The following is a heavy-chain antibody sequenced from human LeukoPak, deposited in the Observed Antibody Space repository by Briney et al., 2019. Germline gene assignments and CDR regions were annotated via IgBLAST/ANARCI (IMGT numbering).Heavy chain of an antibody. V-gene: IGHV3-74*01. Sequence: GGSLRLSCAASGFTFSSYWMNRVRQAPGKGLVWVSRIASDGSSTAYADSVKGRFSISRDNAKNTLYLQMNSLRVEDTAVYYCARGRPHGNDYWGQGTLVTVSS. CDR3: ARGRPHGNDY. CDR1: GFTFSSYW. D-gene: IGHD4-23*01. CDR2: IASDGSST. J-gene: IGHJ4*02.